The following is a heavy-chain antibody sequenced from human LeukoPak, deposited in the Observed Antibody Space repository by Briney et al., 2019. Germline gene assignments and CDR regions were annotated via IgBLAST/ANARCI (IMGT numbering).Heavy chain of an antibody. CDR2: ISSSSSYI. CDR1: GFIFSNYG. CDR3: ARDEITIFGVVILFH. D-gene: IGHD3-3*01. Sequence: GGSLRLSCAASGFIFSNYGMSWVRQAPGKGLEWVSSISSSSSYIYYADSVKGRFTISRDNAKNSLYLQMNSLRAEDTAVYYCARDEITIFGVVILFHWGQGTLVTVSS. V-gene: IGHV3-21*01. J-gene: IGHJ4*02.